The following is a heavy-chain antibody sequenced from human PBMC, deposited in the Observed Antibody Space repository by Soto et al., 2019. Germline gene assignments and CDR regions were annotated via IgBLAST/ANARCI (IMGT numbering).Heavy chain of an antibody. D-gene: IGHD1-26*01. J-gene: IGHJ4*02. Sequence: ASGKVSWKASGGTFSRYTISWVRQAPGQGLEWMGRIIPILGIANYAQKFQGRVTITADKSTSTAYMELSSLRSEDTAVYYCASRAPDYSGQGTLVTVSS. CDR3: ASRAPDY. CDR1: GGTFSRYT. CDR2: IIPILGIA. V-gene: IGHV1-69*02.